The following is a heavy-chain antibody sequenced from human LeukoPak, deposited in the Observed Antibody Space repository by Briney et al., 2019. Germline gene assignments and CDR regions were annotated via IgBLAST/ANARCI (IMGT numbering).Heavy chain of an antibody. J-gene: IGHJ5*02. CDR3: ARNGGGTSCYNCGFDP. D-gene: IGHD2-2*01. CDR2: INPNSGST. CDR1: GYTFTGYY. Sequence: ASVKVSCKASGYTFTGYYMHWVRQAPGQGLEWMGWINPNSGSTNYAQKFQGRVTMTRDTSISTAYMELSRLRSDDTAVYYCARNGGGTSCYNCGFDPWGQGTLVTVSS. V-gene: IGHV1-2*02.